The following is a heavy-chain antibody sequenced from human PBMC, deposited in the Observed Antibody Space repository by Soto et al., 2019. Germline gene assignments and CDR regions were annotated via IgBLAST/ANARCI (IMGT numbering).Heavy chain of an antibody. CDR3: AKDRNYPRDQFHY. Sequence: GGTLRLSCGTSGFTFANFGMGWVRQAPGKGLEWVSAISANGQGIYYADSVRGRFTISRDNSKNTIFLHMDSLRAEDTAVYYCAKDRNYPRDQFHYCGPGTLLTVYS. V-gene: IGHV3-23*01. D-gene: IGHD1-7*01. J-gene: IGHJ4*02. CDR2: ISANGQGI. CDR1: GFTFANFG.